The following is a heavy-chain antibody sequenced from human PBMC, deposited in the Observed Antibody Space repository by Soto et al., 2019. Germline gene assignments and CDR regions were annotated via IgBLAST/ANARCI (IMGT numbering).Heavy chain of an antibody. V-gene: IGHV3-23*01. CDR1: GFTFSSYA. J-gene: IGHJ3*02. Sequence: EVQLLESGGGLVQPGGSLRLSCAASGFTFSSYAMSWVRQAPGKGLEWVSAISGSGGSTYYADSVKGRFTISRDNSKNTLYLQMNSLRAEDTAVYYCAKERRSRELLGMVVDAFDIWGQGTMVTVSS. D-gene: IGHD1-26*01. CDR2: ISGSGGST. CDR3: AKERRSRELLGMVVDAFDI.